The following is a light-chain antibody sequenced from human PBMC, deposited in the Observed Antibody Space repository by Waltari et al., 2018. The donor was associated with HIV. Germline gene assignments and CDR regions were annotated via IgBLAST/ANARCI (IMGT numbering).Light chain of an antibody. J-gene: IGLJ3*02. V-gene: IGLV1-40*01. CDR2: GDT. Sequence: SVLTQPPSVSGAPGQSVSISCSGHASNIGAGFAVHWYRQSPGTAPKLVIFGDTVRPSGITDRFSGSRSLNSVSLDISGLRAEDAGDYYCQSYDISLTGLWVFGGGTKLTVL. CDR3: QSYDISLTGLWV. CDR1: ASNIGAGFA.